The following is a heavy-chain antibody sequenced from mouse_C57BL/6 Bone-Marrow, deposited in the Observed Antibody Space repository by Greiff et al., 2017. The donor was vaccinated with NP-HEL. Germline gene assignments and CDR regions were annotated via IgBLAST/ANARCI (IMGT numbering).Heavy chain of an antibody. D-gene: IGHD1-1*01. CDR3: TREGIYYYGSSYWYFDV. V-gene: IGHV5-9-1*02. CDR2: ISSGGDYI. Sequence: EVKLVESGEGLVKPGGSLKLSCAASGFTFSSYAMSWVRQTPEKRLEWVAYISSGGDYIYYADTVKGRFTISRDNARNTLYLQMSSLKAEDTAMYYCTREGIYYYGSSYWYFDVWGTGTTVTVSS. CDR1: GFTFSSYA. J-gene: IGHJ1*03.